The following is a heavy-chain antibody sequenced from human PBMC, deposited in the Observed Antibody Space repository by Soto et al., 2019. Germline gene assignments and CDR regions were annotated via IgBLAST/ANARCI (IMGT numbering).Heavy chain of an antibody. CDR1: GGSVNSGNYY. D-gene: IGHD1-26*01. V-gene: IGHV4-61*01. J-gene: IGHJ3*02. Sequence: SETLSLTCAVFGGSVNSGNYYWSWIRQPPGKGLEWIGEMSNSGRTNYNPSLKSRVTISVDTSKNQFSLKMNSMTAADTAVYYCARPIRGAPNALDIWGQGTMVTVS. CDR2: MSNSGRT. CDR3: ARPIRGAPNALDI.